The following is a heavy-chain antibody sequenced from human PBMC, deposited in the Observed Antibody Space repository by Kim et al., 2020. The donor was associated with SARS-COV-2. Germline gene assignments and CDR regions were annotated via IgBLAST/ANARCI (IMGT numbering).Heavy chain of an antibody. Sequence: GGSLRLSCAASGFTFNYLWMHWVRQGPGQGLVWVSHVTSDGTTSYADSVKGRFTVSRDSAKKTVYLQMSSLRVEDTAVYYCASGISMTAREDLWGQGALVTVSS. J-gene: IGHJ1*01. CDR3: ASGISMTAREDL. CDR1: GFTFNYLW. D-gene: IGHD6-19*01. CDR2: VTSDGTT. V-gene: IGHV3-74*01.